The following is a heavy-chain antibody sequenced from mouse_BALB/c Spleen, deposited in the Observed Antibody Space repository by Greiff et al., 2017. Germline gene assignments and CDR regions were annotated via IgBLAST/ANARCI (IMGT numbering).Heavy chain of an antibody. V-gene: IGHV1-69*01. J-gene: IGHJ4*01. CDR3: AKEAGAMDY. D-gene: IGHD6-1*01. CDR1: GYTFTDYL. Sequence: QVQLQQPGAELVMPGASVKMSCKASGYTFTDYLMHWVKQRPGQGLEWIGAIDTSDSYTSYNQKFKGKATLTVDESSSTAYMQLSSLSSEDSAVYCGAKEAGAMDYWGQGTSVTVSS. CDR2: IDTSDSYT.